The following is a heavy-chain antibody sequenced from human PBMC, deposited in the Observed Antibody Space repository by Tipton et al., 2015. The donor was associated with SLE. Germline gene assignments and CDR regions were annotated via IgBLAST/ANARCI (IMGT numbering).Heavy chain of an antibody. J-gene: IGHJ4*02. CDR2: VNHVGST. CDR1: GGSISSSSYY. D-gene: IGHD3-10*01. V-gene: IGHV4-39*07. Sequence: TLSLTCTVSGGSISSSSYYWGWIRQPPGKGLEWIGEVNHVGSTNYSPSLKSRVGMSIDTSKNQFSLRLTSVTAADTAVYYCASSGRRGSYSRTIDYWGQGTLVTVSS. CDR3: ASSGRRGSYSRTIDY.